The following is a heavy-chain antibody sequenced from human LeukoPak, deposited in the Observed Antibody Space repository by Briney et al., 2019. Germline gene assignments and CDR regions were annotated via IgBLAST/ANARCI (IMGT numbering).Heavy chain of an antibody. V-gene: IGHV1-46*01. J-gene: IGHJ4*02. CDR2: INPSGGST. D-gene: IGHD5/OR15-5a*01. Sequence: ASVTVSFTASGYTFTIYYMHWVRQAPGQGLEWMGIINPSGGSTSYAQKFQGRVTMTRDTSTSTVYMELSSLRSEDTAVYYCARGDSVHGPLGYWGQGTLVTVS. CDR1: GYTFTIYY. CDR3: ARGDSVHGPLGY.